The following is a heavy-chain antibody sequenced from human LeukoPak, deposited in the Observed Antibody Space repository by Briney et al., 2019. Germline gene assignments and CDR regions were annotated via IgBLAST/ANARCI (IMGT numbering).Heavy chain of an antibody. V-gene: IGHV3-23*01. CDR2: ISGSGGST. D-gene: IGHD2-2*01. CDR3: AKDQRVVPAAIFDY. Sequence: GGSLRLSCAASGFTFSSYAMSWVRQAPGKGLEWVSAISGSGGSTYYADSVKGRFTISRDNSKNTLYLQMNSLRAEDTAVYYRAKDQRVVPAAIFDYWGQGTLVTVSS. CDR1: GFTFSSYA. J-gene: IGHJ4*02.